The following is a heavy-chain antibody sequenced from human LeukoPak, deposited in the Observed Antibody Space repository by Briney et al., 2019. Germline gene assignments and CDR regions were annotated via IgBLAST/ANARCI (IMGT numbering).Heavy chain of an antibody. Sequence: PGGPLRLSCAASGFTFSFYTMSWVRQAPGRGLEWVSGLSGSGGSTYYSDSVKGRFTISRDNSKNTLYLQIDFLTAEDTAVYYCARSPVAGPPNYFDYLGQGTLVTVSS. CDR3: ARSPVAGPPNYFDY. D-gene: IGHD6-19*01. V-gene: IGHV3-23*01. CDR2: LSGSGGST. CDR1: GFTFSFYT. J-gene: IGHJ4*02.